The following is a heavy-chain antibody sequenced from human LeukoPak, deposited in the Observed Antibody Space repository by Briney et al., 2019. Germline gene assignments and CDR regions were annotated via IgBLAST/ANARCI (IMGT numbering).Heavy chain of an antibody. CDR1: GYTFTSYG. J-gene: IGHJ4*02. D-gene: IGHD3-10*01. CDR2: ISAYNGNT. CDR3: ARGPYYYGSGSYVDY. Sequence: ASVKVSCKASGYTFTSYGISWVRQAPGQGLEWMGWISAYNGNTNYAQKLQGRVTTTTDTSTSTAYMELRSLRSDDTAVYYCARGPYYYGSGSYVDYWGQGTLVTVSS. V-gene: IGHV1-18*04.